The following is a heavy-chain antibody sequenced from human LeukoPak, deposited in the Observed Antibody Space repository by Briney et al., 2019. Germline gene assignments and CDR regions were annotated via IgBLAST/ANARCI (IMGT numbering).Heavy chain of an antibody. CDR2: INAGNGNT. CDR1: GYTFTSYA. CDR3: ARDSPAYYDFWSGYYSYNWFDP. J-gene: IGHJ5*02. Sequence: ASVKVSCKASGYTFTSYAMHWVRQAPGQRLGWMGWINAGNGNTKYSQKFQGRVTITRDTSASTAYMELSSLRSEDTAVYYCARDSPAYYDFWSGYYSYNWFDPWGQGTLVTVSS. D-gene: IGHD3-3*01. V-gene: IGHV1-3*01.